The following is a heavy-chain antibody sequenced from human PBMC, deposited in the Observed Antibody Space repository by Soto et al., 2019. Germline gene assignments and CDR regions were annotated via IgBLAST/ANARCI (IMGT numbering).Heavy chain of an antibody. CDR1: GFTFNNYW. J-gene: IGHJ4*02. D-gene: IGHD1-26*01. V-gene: IGHV3-74*01. CDR2: INIEGSTR. CDR3: TRDRGGNFYGGFDY. Sequence: EVQLVESGGGLVQAGGSLILSCAGSGFTFNNYWMHWVRQALRKGLAWVSRINIEGSTRDYADAVRGRFAISRDNAKNALYLQTNSLREEDTDVYYCTRDRGGNFYGGFDYWCRRALVTVSP.